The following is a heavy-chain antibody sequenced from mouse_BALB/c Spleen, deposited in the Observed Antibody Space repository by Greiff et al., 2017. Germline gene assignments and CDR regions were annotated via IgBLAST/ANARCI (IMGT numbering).Heavy chain of an antibody. V-gene: IGHV5-9*03. D-gene: IGHD2-3*01. CDR2: ISSGGGNT. CDR3: ARYWDGYYVAWFAY. CDR1: GFTFSSYT. Sequence: EVKLVESGGGLVKPGGSLKLSCAASGFTFSSYTMSWVRQTPEKRLEWVATISSGGGNTYYPDSVKGRFTISRDNAKNNLYLQMSSLRSEDTALYYCARYWDGYYVAWFAYWGQGTLVTVAA. J-gene: IGHJ3*01.